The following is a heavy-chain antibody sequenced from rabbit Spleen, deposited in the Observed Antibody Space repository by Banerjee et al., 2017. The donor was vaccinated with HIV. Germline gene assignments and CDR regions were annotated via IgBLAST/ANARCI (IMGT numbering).Heavy chain of an antibody. CDR3: ARDLPDIIGWNFGF. V-gene: IGHV1S45*01. CDR1: GFSFTNKDV. D-gene: IGHD1-1*01. Sequence: QEQLVESGGGLVKPEGSLTLTCTASGFSFTNKDVMCWVRQAPGKGLEWIGCINSITAKTVYATWAKGRFTISRASSTTVFLQMTSLTAADTATYFCARDLPDIIGWNFGFWGQGTLVTVS. CDR2: INSITAKT. J-gene: IGHJ3*01.